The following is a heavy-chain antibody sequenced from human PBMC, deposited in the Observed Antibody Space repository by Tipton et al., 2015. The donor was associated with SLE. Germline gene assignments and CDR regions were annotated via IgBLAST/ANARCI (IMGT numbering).Heavy chain of an antibody. J-gene: IGHJ3*01. CDR2: MSSGGSSI. CDR3: ARAIVRDWNYESFDV. Sequence: SLRLSCAGSEFTFSDYYMSWIRQAPGKGLEWVAYMSSGGSSIYYADSVKGRFTISRDNAKKSLYLQMNSLRAEDTAVYFCARAIVRDWNYESFDVWGQGTTVVVSS. V-gene: IGHV3-11*01. CDR1: EFTFSDYY. D-gene: IGHD1-7*01.